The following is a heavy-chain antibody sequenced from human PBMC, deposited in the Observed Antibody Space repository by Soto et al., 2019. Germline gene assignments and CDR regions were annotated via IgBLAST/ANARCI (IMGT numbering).Heavy chain of an antibody. V-gene: IGHV3-7*03. CDR3: AREPYGNAFGAFDI. D-gene: IGHD3-10*01. Sequence: GGSLRLSCAASGFTFRNYWMSWVRQAPGKGLEWVANIRQDGSQIQYVDSVKGRFTASRDNAKNSLYLQMSNLGVEDTALYYCAREPYGNAFGAFDIWGQGTKVTVSS. CDR2: IRQDGSQI. J-gene: IGHJ3*02. CDR1: GFTFRNYW.